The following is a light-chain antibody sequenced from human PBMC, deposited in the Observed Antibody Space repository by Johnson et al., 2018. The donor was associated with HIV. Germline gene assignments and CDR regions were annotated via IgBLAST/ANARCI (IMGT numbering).Light chain of an antibody. CDR1: NSNIGNNY. V-gene: IGLV1-51*01. J-gene: IGLJ1*01. CDR2: DTY. CDR3: GTWDSSPNAYV. Sequence: QSVLTQPPSVPAAPGQKVTISCSGSNSNIGNNYISWYQQLPRTAPKLLIYDTYKRPSGIPDRFSASKSGTSATLGITGLHNGDEADYYCGTWDSSPNAYVFGTGTKVTVL.